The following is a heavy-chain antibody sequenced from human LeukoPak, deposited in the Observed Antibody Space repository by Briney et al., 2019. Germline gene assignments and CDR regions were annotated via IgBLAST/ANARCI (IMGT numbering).Heavy chain of an antibody. CDR2: IYHSGST. D-gene: IGHD3/OR15-3a*01. CDR1: GGSISSSNW. Sequence: PSETLSLTCAVSGGSISSSNWWSWVRQPPGKGLEWIGEIYHSGSTNYNPSLKSRVTISVDKSKNQFSLKLSSVTAADTAVYYCARDPDFWTGYYYFDYWGQGTLVTVSS. V-gene: IGHV4-4*02. J-gene: IGHJ4*02. CDR3: ARDPDFWTGYYYFDY.